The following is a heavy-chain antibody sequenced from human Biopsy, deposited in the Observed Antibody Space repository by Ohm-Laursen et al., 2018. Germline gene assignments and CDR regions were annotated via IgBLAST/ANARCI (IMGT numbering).Heavy chain of an antibody. D-gene: IGHD5-24*01. CDR1: GFTFYNYY. V-gene: IGHV3-66*01. CDR2: INSGGDT. Sequence: SLRLSCAASGFTFYNYYMTWVRQAPGKGLEWVSLINSGGDTRYADSVKGRFTIFSDNSKNTLYLQNISMRGEETAVYYCARGPSGMATRGRGQGTLVTVSS. J-gene: IGHJ4*02. CDR3: ARGPSGMATRG.